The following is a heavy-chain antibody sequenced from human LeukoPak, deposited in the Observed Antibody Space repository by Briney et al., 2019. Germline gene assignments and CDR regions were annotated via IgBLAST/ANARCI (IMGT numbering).Heavy chain of an antibody. J-gene: IGHJ4*02. CDR3: ARGIFLGCSSTSCYVGFRGWLVSGYFDY. D-gene: IGHD2-2*01. CDR2: IYYSGST. Sequence: SSETLSLTCTVSGGSISSSSYYWGWIRQPPGKGLEWIGSIYYSGSTYYNPSLKSRVTISVDTSKNQFSLKLSSVTAADTAVYYCARGIFLGCSSTSCYVGFRGWLVSGYFDYWGQGTLVTVSS. CDR1: GGSISSSSYY. V-gene: IGHV4-39*07.